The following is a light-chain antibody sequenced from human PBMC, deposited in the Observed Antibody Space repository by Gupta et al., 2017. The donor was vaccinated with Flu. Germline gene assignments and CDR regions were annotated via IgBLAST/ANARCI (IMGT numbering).Light chain of an antibody. Sequence: QTVVTQEPSFSVSPGGTVTLTCGLNSGSVSTSYYPSWYQQTPGQAPRTLIYNTNTLSSGVPDRFSGSILDNKAALTITGAQAEDEAVYYCVLYIDRGSVVFGGGTKLTVL. CDR3: VLYIDRGSVV. V-gene: IGLV8-61*01. CDR1: SGSVSTSYY. CDR2: NTN. J-gene: IGLJ3*02.